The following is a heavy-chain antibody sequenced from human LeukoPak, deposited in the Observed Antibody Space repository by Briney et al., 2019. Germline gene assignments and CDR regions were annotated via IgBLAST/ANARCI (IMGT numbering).Heavy chain of an antibody. Sequence: GGSLRLSCAASGFTFSSYGVHWVRQAPGKGLEWVAVISYDGSNKYYADSVKGRFTISRDNSKNTLYLQMNSLRAEDTAVYYCAKDLWYYDRSGESFDYWGQGTLVTVSS. CDR1: GFTFSSYG. D-gene: IGHD3-22*01. V-gene: IGHV3-30*18. CDR2: ISYDGSNK. J-gene: IGHJ4*02. CDR3: AKDLWYYDRSGESFDY.